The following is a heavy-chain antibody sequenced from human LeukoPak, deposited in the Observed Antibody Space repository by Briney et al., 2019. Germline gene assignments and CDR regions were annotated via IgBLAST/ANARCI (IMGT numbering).Heavy chain of an antibody. CDR3: ARGPESTGNEDDAFDI. Sequence: GGSLRLSCAASGFTFSTYWMHWVRQAPGEGPVWVSRINPDGSTTTYADSVKGRFTISRDNAKNSLYLQMNSLRAEDTAVYYCARGPESTGNEDDAFDIWGQGTMVTVSS. J-gene: IGHJ3*02. CDR2: INPDGSTT. V-gene: IGHV3-74*01. CDR1: GFTFSTYW. D-gene: IGHD1-1*01.